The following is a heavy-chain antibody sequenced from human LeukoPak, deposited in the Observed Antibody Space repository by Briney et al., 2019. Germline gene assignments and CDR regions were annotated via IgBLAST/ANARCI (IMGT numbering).Heavy chain of an antibody. CDR2: ISDYNSNT. J-gene: IGHJ4*02. CDR3: ARDWVRNYYGSGDFDY. Sequence: ASVKVSCKASGYTFTSYGISWVRQPPAQGREWMGWISDYNSNTNYAQTLRGSVNMTTDTSTSTAYMELRSLRSDDTAVYYCARDWVRNYYGSGDFDYWGQGTLVTVSS. V-gene: IGHV1-18*01. D-gene: IGHD3-10*01. CDR1: GYTFTSYG.